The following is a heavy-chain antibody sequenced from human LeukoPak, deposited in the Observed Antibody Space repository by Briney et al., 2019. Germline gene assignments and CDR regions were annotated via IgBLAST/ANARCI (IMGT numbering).Heavy chain of an antibody. CDR3: AREAYDSSGYYSDY. D-gene: IGHD3-22*01. Sequence: PSQTLSLTCTVSGGSISSGDYYWGWIRQPPGKGLEWIGYIYYSGSTYYNPSLKSRVTISVDTSKNQFSLKLSSVTAADTAVYYCAREAYDSSGYYSDYWGQGTLVTVSS. CDR2: IYYSGST. V-gene: IGHV4-30-4*01. CDR1: GGSISSGDYY. J-gene: IGHJ4*02.